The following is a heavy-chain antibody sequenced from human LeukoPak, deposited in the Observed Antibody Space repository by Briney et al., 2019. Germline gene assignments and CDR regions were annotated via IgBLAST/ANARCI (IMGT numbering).Heavy chain of an antibody. D-gene: IGHD1-26*01. CDR1: GYTLTELS. CDR2: FDPEDGET. J-gene: IGHJ4*02. Sequence: ASVKVSCKVSGYTLTELSMHWVRQAPGKGLEWTGGFDPEDGETIYAQKFQGRVTMTEDTSTDTAYMELSSLRSEDTAVYYCATSGVVGATYDYWGQGTLVTVSS. CDR3: ATSGVVGATYDY. V-gene: IGHV1-24*01.